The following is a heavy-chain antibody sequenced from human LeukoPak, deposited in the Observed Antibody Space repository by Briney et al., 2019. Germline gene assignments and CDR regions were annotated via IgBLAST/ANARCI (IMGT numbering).Heavy chain of an antibody. CDR2: ISGSGGST. CDR3: AKDGDYYDSSGPHYFDY. CDR1: GFTFSSYS. V-gene: IGHV3-23*01. Sequence: GGSLRLSCAASGFTFSSYSMNWVRQAPGKGLEWVSAISGSGGSTYYADSVKGRFTISRDNSKNTLYLQMNSLRAEDTAVYYCAKDGDYYDSSGPHYFDYWGQGTLVTVSS. D-gene: IGHD3-22*01. J-gene: IGHJ4*02.